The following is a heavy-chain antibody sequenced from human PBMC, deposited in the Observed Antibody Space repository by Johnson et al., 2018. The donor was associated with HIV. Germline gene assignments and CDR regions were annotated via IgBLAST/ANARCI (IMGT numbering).Heavy chain of an antibody. Sequence: VQLVESGGGLVQPGGSLRLSCAASGFTVSSNYMSWVRQAPGKGLEWVSVIYSGGSTYYADSVKGRFTISRANSKNTLYLQMNSLRAEDTAVYYCARIDYSNYEEAFDIWGQGTMVTVSS. CDR2: IYSGGST. D-gene: IGHD4-11*01. V-gene: IGHV3-66*01. CDR1: GFTVSSNY. J-gene: IGHJ3*02. CDR3: ARIDYSNYEEAFDI.